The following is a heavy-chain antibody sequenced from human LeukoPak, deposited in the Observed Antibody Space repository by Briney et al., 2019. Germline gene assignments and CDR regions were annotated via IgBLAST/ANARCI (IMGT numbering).Heavy chain of an antibody. CDR1: GYTFTTNY. Sequence: GASVKLSFKASGYTFTTNYMRWVRQAPGQGLEWMGWISAYNGNTNYAQKLQGRVTMTTDTSTSTAYMELRSLRSDDTAVYYCASPGPYYGGLGYWGQGTLVTVSS. CDR3: ASPGPYYGGLGY. CDR2: ISAYNGNT. J-gene: IGHJ4*02. D-gene: IGHD4-23*01. V-gene: IGHV1-18*04.